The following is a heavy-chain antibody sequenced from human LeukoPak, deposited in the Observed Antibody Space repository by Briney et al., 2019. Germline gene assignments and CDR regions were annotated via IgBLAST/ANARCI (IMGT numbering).Heavy chain of an antibody. Sequence: AGGSLRLSCAASGFTVSSNYMSWVRQAPGKGLEWVSVIYSGGSTYYADSVKGRFTISRDNSKNTLYLQMNSLRAEDTAVYYCARDDGSSGYSYVFDYWGQGTLVTVSS. CDR1: GFTVSSNY. J-gene: IGHJ4*02. CDR3: ARDDGSSGYSYVFDY. V-gene: IGHV3-53*01. CDR2: IYSGGST. D-gene: IGHD3-22*01.